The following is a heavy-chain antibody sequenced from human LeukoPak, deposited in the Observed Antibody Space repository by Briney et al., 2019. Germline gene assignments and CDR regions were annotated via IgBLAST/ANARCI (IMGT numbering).Heavy chain of an antibody. Sequence: GGSLRLSCAASGFTFSSYGMHWVRQAPGKGLEWVAVIWYDGSNKYYADSVKGRFTISRDNSKNTLYLQMNSLRAEDTAVYYCARDSKTSYDILTGYYNVIDYWGQGTLVTVSS. CDR3: ARDSKTSYDILTGYYNVIDY. J-gene: IGHJ4*02. D-gene: IGHD3-9*01. CDR1: GFTFSSYG. CDR2: IWYDGSNK. V-gene: IGHV3-33*01.